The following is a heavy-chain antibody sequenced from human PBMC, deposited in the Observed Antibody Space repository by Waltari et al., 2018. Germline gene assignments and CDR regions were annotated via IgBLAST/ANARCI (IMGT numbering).Heavy chain of an antibody. Sequence: QQWGAGLLKPSETLSLTCAVYGGSFSGYYWSWIRQPPGKGLEWIGEINHSGSTNYNPSLKSRVTISVDTSKNQFSLKLSSVTAADTAVYYCHRHDYGDYWGQGTLVTVSS. CDR1: GGSFSGYY. CDR2: INHSGST. V-gene: IGHV4-34*01. J-gene: IGHJ4*02. CDR3: HRHDYGDY.